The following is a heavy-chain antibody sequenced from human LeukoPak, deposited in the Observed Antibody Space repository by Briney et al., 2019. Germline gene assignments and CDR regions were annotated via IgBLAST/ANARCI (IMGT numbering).Heavy chain of an antibody. CDR1: GGSMSGYF. D-gene: IGHD3-22*01. J-gene: IGHJ3*02. Sequence: SETLSLTCTVSGGSMSGYFWSWIRQPPGKGLEWIGYINYSGSTNYNPSLKSRVTISVDTSKNQFSLKLSSVIAADTAVYYCARLSSGYYYVSGPNAFDIWGQGTMVTVSS. CDR3: ARLSSGYYYVSGPNAFDI. V-gene: IGHV4-59*01. CDR2: INYSGST.